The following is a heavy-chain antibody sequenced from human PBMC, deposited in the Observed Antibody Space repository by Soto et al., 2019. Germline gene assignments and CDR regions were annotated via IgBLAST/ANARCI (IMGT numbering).Heavy chain of an antibody. Sequence: VQLQESGPGLVKPSQTLSLTCTVSGGSISSGGYYWSWIRQHPGKGLEWIGYIYYSGSTYYNPSLKSRVTISVDTSKNQFSLKLSSVTAADTAGYYCARDDTMVRCMDVWGQGTTVTVSS. J-gene: IGHJ6*02. CDR2: IYYSGST. D-gene: IGHD3-10*01. CDR3: ARDDTMVRCMDV. CDR1: GGSISSGGYY. V-gene: IGHV4-31*03.